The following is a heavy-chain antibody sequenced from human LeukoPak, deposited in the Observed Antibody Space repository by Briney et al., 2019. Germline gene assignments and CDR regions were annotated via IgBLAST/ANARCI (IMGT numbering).Heavy chain of an antibody. J-gene: IGHJ4*02. V-gene: IGHV4-39*01. CDR1: VGSISSSSSY. D-gene: IGHD5-24*01. Sequence: SETLSLTCSVSVGSISSSSSYWGWIRQPPGKGLEWIGSIFYSGSTYDDPALKSRVTISVDTSKSQFSLKLSSVTAADTAVYYCARHRSGWLQSSFDYWGQGTLVTVSS. CDR3: ARHRSGWLQSSFDY. CDR2: IFYSGST.